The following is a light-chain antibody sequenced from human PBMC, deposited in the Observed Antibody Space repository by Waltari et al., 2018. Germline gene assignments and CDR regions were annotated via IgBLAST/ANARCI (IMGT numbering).Light chain of an antibody. CDR3: QQRSYWPPFT. J-gene: IGKJ2*01. CDR1: QSLNNF. V-gene: IGKV3-11*01. Sequence: EIVLTQSPATLSLSPGETATLSCRASQSLNNFLAWYQQKPGQAPRLVIYYTSHRATGIPARFTGSGTGTDFTFTISGLEPEDSAVYYCQQRSYWPPFTFGQGTKLEMK. CDR2: YTS.